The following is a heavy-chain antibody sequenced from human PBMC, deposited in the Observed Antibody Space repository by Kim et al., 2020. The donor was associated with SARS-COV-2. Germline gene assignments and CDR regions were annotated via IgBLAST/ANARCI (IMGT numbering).Heavy chain of an antibody. CDR1: GFTFSSHW. D-gene: IGHD3-10*01. CDR3: ARARGFDI. V-gene: IGHV3-7*03. Sequence: GGSLRLSCAASGFTFSSHWMSWVRQGPVKGLEWVANIKHDGSERYYVESVKGRFTISRDNAKNSLYLQMNSLRAEDTAVYYCARARGFDIWGQGTMVTVSS. CDR2: IKHDGSER. J-gene: IGHJ3*02.